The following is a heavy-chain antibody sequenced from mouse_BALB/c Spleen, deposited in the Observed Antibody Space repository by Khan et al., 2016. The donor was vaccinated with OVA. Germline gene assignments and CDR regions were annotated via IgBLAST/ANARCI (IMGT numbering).Heavy chain of an antibody. Sequence: EVELVESGGGLVQPGGSRKLSCAASGFTFSRFGMHWVRQAPEKGLEWVAYISSGSSTIYYGDTVKGRFSISRANPKNTLFLQMTSLRSEDTAMYYCARDSNFDYWGQGTTLTVSS. CDR1: GFTFSRFG. V-gene: IGHV5-17*02. J-gene: IGHJ2*01. CDR2: ISSGSSTI. CDR3: ARDSNFDY.